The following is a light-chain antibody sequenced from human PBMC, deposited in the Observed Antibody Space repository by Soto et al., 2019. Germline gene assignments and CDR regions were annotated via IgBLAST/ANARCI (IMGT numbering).Light chain of an antibody. Sequence: QSVLTQPPSTSGTPGQRVTISCSGSSSNIGSNTVNWYQQLPGTAPKLLIYSNNQRPSGVPDRFSGSKSGTSASLVISGLRSEDEADYYCAAWDDSLHGHVFGTGTKVTVL. CDR3: AAWDDSLHGHV. CDR1: SSNIGSNT. J-gene: IGLJ1*01. V-gene: IGLV1-44*01. CDR2: SNN.